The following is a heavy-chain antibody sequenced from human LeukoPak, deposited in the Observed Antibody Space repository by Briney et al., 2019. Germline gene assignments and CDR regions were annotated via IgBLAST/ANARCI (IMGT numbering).Heavy chain of an antibody. V-gene: IGHV3-7*03. J-gene: IGHJ3*01. D-gene: IGHD6-6*01. CDR2: INSDGSEG. CDR1: GFTFSSYA. Sequence: GGSLRLSCAASGFTFSSYAMSWVRQAPGKGLEWVASINSDGSEGYYADVVKGRFTISRDNAKNSLYLQINSLRAEDTAVYYCARSSYSSSSSVWGQGTMVTVSS. CDR3: ARSSYSSSSSV.